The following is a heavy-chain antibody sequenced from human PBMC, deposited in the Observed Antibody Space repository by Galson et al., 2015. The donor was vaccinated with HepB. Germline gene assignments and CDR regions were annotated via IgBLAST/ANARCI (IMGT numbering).Heavy chain of an antibody. CDR2: IYHSGST. V-gene: IGHV4-38-2*01. CDR1: GYSISSGYY. D-gene: IGHD6-13*01. Sequence: SETLSLTCAVSGYSISSGYYWGWIRQPPGKGLEWIGSIYHSGSTYYNPSLKSRVTISVDTSKNQFSLKLSSVTAADTAVYYCARTPLAAAGTFPNWFDPWGQGTLVTVSS. CDR3: ARTPLAAAGTFPNWFDP. J-gene: IGHJ5*02.